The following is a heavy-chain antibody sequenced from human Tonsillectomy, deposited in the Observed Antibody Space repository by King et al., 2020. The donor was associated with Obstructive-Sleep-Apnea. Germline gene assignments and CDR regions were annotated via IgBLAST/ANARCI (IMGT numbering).Heavy chain of an antibody. Sequence: QVQLQQWGAGLLKPSETLSLTCAISGGSFSGYHWSWLRQPPGKGLEWSGEINQSGSTNYNPSLKSRVTISVDTSKNQFSLKLSSVTAADTAVYYCARGDPANAFDIWGQGTVVTVSS. V-gene: IGHV4-34*01. CDR1: GGSFSGYH. J-gene: IGHJ3*02. CDR2: INQSGST. CDR3: ARGDPANAFDI.